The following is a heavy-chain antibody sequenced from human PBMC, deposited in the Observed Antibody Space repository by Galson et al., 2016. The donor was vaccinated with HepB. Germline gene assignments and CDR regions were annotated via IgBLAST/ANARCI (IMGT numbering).Heavy chain of an antibody. D-gene: IGHD6-13*01. CDR2: IWHDGSNK. V-gene: IGHV3-33*08. CDR1: GFTFSRYE. Sequence: SLRLSCAASGFTFSRYEMNWVRQAPGKGLEWVALIWHDGSNKYYADSVKSRFTISRDNPKNTLYLQMNSLKVENTAVYYCAREMHVAAAAAFDFWGRGTLVTVSS. J-gene: IGHJ4*02. CDR3: AREMHVAAAAAFDF.